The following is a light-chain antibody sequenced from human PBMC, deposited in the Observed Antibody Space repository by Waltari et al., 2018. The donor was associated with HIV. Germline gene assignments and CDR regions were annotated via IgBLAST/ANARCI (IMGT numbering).Light chain of an antibody. CDR3: QQYGISPRT. CDR2: KAS. CDR1: QSVASTY. J-gene: IGKJ1*01. V-gene: IGKV3-20*01. Sequence: VVLTQSPGTLSLSPGERATFSCRASQSVASTYFAWYQQKPGQAPRLLIYKASIRATGIPDRFSGSGSGTDFTLTISRLEPEDFAVYYCQQYGISPRTFGQGTKVEIK.